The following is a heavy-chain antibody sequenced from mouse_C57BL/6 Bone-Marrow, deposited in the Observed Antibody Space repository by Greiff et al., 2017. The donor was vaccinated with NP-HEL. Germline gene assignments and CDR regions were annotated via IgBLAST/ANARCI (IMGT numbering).Heavy chain of an antibody. CDR3: ARVITDY. CDR2: IYPGDGDT. V-gene: IGHV1-82*01. J-gene: IGHJ2*01. CDR1: GYAFSSSW. Sequence: QVQLQQSGPELVKPGASVKISCKASGYAFSSSWMNWVKQRPGKGLEWIGRIYPGDGDTNYNGKFKGKATLTADKSSSTAYMQLSSLTSADSAFYFCARVITDYWGQGTTLTVSS. D-gene: IGHD1-1*01.